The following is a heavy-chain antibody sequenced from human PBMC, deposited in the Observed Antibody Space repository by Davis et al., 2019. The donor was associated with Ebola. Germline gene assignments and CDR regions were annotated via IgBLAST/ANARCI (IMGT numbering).Heavy chain of an antibody. Sequence: GESLKISCKGSGYSFTNYWIGWVRQMPGKGLEWMGIIYPGDSDTRYSPSFQGQVTISADKSINTAYLQWSSLKASDTAMYYCVRSDWLLAFYFDYWGQGTLVTVSS. CDR3: VRSDWLLAFYFDY. CDR2: IYPGDSDT. CDR1: GYSFTNYW. V-gene: IGHV5-51*01. J-gene: IGHJ4*02. D-gene: IGHD3-9*01.